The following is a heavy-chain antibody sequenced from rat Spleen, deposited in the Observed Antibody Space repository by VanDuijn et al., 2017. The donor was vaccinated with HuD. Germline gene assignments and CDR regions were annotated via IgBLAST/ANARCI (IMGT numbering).Heavy chain of an antibody. Sequence: EVQLVESGGDLVQPGRSLKLSCAASGVTFSNDGMAWVRQAPTKGLEWVATIRFDGSSTFYRDSVKGRFTISRDNAKNILCLQMDSLRSEDTATYYCARLGIAAIGNWFGYWGQGTLVTVSS. CDR2: IRFDGSST. CDR1: GVTFSNDG. V-gene: IGHV5-29*01. J-gene: IGHJ3*01. D-gene: IGHD1-2*01. CDR3: ARLGIAAIGNWFGY.